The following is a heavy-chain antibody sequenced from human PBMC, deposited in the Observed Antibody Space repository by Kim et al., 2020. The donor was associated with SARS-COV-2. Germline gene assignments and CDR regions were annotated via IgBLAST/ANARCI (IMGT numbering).Heavy chain of an antibody. CDR2: IISDGSNT. CDR3: TTVTYSSSSGFR. J-gene: IGHJ4*02. CDR1: GFTFSNHW. D-gene: IGHD6-6*01. Sequence: GGSLRLSCAASGFTFSNHWMHWVRQAPGKGLVWVSLIISDGSNTVYADSVKGRFTISRDNSKNTLYLQMNSLRAEDTAVYYCTTVTYSSSSGFRWGQGTLVTVSS. V-gene: IGHV3-74*01.